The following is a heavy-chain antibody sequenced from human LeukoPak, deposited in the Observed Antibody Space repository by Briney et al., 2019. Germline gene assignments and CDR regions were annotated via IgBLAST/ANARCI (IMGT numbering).Heavy chain of an antibody. D-gene: IGHD1-26*01. CDR1: GVTLTAYY. J-gene: IGHJ4*02. CDR3: ARYLYSGSSPFDF. Sequence: GGSLRLSCAASGVTLTAYYMSWVRQVPGKGLEWVSYVSETGSGTDYVDSVKGRFTISRDNAKNSLYLQMYSLRAEDTAVYYCARYLYSGSSPFDFWGQGTLVTVSS. CDR2: VSETGSGT. V-gene: IGHV3-11*06.